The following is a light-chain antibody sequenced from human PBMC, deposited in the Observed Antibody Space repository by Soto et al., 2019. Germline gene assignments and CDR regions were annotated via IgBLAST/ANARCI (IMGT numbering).Light chain of an antibody. Sequence: EIVLTQSPATLSLSPGERVTLSCRASQSVSSNYLAWYQQKPGQAPRLLIYGASSRATGIPDRFSGSGSGTDFTLTISRLEPEDFAVYYCQQYGSSPGFTFGPGTKVDIK. V-gene: IGKV3-20*01. CDR1: QSVSSNY. CDR2: GAS. J-gene: IGKJ3*01. CDR3: QQYGSSPGFT.